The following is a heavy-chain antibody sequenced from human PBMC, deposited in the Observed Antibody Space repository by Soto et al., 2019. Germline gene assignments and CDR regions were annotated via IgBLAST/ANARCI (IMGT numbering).Heavy chain of an antibody. D-gene: IGHD2-15*01. CDR3: ARVVVTGYYYGMDV. CDR1: GFTFSSYA. J-gene: IGHJ6*02. CDR2: ISYDGSNK. Sequence: SLRLSCAASGFTFSSYAMHWVRQAPGKGLEWVAVISYDGSNKYYADSVKGRFTISRDNSKNTLYLQMNSLRAEDTAVYYCARVVVTGYYYGMDVWGQGTTVTVSS. V-gene: IGHV3-30-3*01.